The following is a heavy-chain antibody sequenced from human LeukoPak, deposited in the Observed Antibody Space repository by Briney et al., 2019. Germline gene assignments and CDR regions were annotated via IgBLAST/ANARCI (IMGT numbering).Heavy chain of an antibody. CDR1: GFTFSNYV. J-gene: IGHJ4*02. V-gene: IGHV3-23*01. D-gene: IGHD6-19*01. CDR2: ISGSGDST. Sequence: GGSLRLSCAASGFTFSNYVMSWVRQAPGKGLEWVSGISGSGDSTYYADSVKGRFTISRDNSKNTLYLQMNSLRVEDTAAYYCAKVRARSGWFNSDYWGQGTLVTVSS. CDR3: AKVRARSGWFNSDY.